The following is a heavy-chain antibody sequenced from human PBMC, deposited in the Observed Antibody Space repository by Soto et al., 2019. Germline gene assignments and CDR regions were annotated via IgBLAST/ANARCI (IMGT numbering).Heavy chain of an antibody. J-gene: IGHJ4*02. Sequence: PGGSLRLSCAASGFNVGAFAVNWVRQAPGKGLEWVSGISVSDAFIYYADSVRGRFSISRDASENILYLQMSSLRVDDTALYYFTRETVAGITGLDYWGPGTLVTVSS. CDR2: ISVSDAFI. CDR3: TRETVAGITGLDY. CDR1: GFNVGAFA. D-gene: IGHD1-20*01. V-gene: IGHV3-23*01.